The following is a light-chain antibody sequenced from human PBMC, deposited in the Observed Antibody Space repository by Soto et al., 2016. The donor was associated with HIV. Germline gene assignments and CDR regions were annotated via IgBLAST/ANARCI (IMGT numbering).Light chain of an antibody. CDR1: SLRKYY. Sequence: SSELTQDPVVSVALGQTVRITCQGDSLRKYYASWYQQKPGQAPLLVISGKSNRPSGIPDRFSCPTSGNTASLTITGAQAEDEADYYCHSWDIAGNQLFFGGGTKVTVL. CDR2: GKS. CDR3: HSWDIAGNQLF. V-gene: IGLV3-19*01. J-gene: IGLJ2*01.